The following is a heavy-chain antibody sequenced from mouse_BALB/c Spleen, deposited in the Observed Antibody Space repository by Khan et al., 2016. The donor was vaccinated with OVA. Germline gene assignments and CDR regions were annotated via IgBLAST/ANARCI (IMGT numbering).Heavy chain of an antibody. J-gene: IGHJ4*01. D-gene: IGHD2-10*01. CDR1: GYTFTNSG. CDR2: INTYTGVP. CDR3: ARPPYLSYTLDY. V-gene: IGHV9-3-1*01. Sequence: QIQLVQSGPELKKPGETVKISCKASGYTFTNSGMNWVLQSPGKALKWMGWINTYTGVPTYADDFKGRFAISLEISASTAFLQINNLKNEDTATCFCARPPYLSYTLDYWGQGTSVTVSS.